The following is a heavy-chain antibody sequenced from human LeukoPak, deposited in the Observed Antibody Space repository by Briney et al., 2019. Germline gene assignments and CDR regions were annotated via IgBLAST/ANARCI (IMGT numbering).Heavy chain of an antibody. CDR3: ARAMGEDYYYGMDV. CDR2: ISYDGSNK. J-gene: IGHJ6*04. CDR1: GFTFSSYA. Sequence: GGSLRLSCAASGFTFSSYAMHWVRQAPGKGLEWAAVISYDGSNKYYADSVKGRFTISRDNSKNTLYLQMNSLRAEDTAVYYCARAMGEDYYYGMDVWGKGTTVTVSS. D-gene: IGHD2-21*01. V-gene: IGHV3-30*04.